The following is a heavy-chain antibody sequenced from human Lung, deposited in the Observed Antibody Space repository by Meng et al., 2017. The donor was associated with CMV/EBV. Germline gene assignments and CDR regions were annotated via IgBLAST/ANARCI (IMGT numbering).Heavy chain of an antibody. Sequence: GGSLRLXXAASEFTFSNYAMSWVRQAPGKGLEWVSSITYSSSYKKYADSVKGRFTISRDNAKNSLFLQMSSLRAEDTAVYYCARRWGASVGVYYYYGMDVWGQGTTVTVSS. CDR3: ARRWGASVGVYYYYGMDV. CDR1: EFTFSNYA. CDR2: ITYSSSYK. D-gene: IGHD2-8*01. V-gene: IGHV3-21*06. J-gene: IGHJ6*02.